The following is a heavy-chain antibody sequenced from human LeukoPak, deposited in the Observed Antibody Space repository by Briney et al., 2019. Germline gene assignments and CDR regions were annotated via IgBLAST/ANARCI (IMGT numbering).Heavy chain of an antibody. D-gene: IGHD1-26*01. J-gene: IGHJ4*02. CDR3: AREEALGSGSFDY. Sequence: SEILSLTCAVSGDAINSGGYFWTWIRQPPGKGLEWIGYIYYSGSTNYNPSLKSRVTISVDTSKNQFSLKLGSVTAADTAVYYCAREEALGSGSFDYWGQGTLVTVSS. CDR1: GDAINSGGYF. V-gene: IGHV4-61*08. CDR2: IYYSGST.